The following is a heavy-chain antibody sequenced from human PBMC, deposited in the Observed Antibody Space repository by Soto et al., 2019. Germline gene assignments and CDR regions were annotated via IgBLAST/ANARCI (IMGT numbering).Heavy chain of an antibody. J-gene: IGHJ6*02. V-gene: IGHV1-18*04. CDR1: GYTFTSYG. CDR3: ARATGYGGNPMDYYYGMDV. CDR2: ISAYNGNT. Sequence: QVQLVQSGAEVKKPGASVKVSCEASGYTFTSYGISWVRQAPGQGLEWRVWISAYNGNTNYAQKLQGRVTMTTDTSTRTAYMDLRSLRSDDTDVYYCARATGYGGNPMDYYYGMDVWGQGTTVTFSS. D-gene: IGHD4-17*01.